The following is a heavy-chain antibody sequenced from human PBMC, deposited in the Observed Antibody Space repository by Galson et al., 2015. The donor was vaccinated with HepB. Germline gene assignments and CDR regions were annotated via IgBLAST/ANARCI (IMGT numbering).Heavy chain of an antibody. CDR1: GDSVSSNSVT. CDR2: TYYMSKWFN. D-gene: IGHD3-10*01. CDR3: ARDLGAMVQGVSAH. V-gene: IGHV6-1*01. Sequence: CAIPGDSVSSNSVTWTWIRQSPSRGLGWLGRTYYMSKWFNEYALSVKSRVTINPDTSKNQFSLQLNSVTPEDTAVYYCARDLGAMVQGVSAHWGQGTMVTVSS. J-gene: IGHJ3*01.